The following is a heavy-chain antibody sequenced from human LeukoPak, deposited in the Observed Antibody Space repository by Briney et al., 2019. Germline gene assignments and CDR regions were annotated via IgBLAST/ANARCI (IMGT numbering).Heavy chain of an antibody. CDR2: IDGSGGRP. V-gene: IGHV3-23*01. J-gene: IGHJ4*02. CDR3: ARGKDHDFWNPFDH. CDR1: GFTLSSFR. D-gene: IGHD3-3*01. Sequence: GGSLRLSCAASGFTLSSFRMNWVRQAPGKGLEWVSGIDGSGGRPPSADSVKGRFTISRDISKNTLYLQMDSLRAEDTAAYYCARGKDHDFWNPFDHWGQGTLVTVSS.